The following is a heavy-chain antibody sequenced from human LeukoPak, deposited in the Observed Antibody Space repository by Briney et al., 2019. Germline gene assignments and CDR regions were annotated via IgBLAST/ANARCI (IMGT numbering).Heavy chain of an antibody. Sequence: PSETLSLTCTVSGGSISSSSYYWGWIRQRPGKGLEWIGSIYYSGSTYYNPSLKSRVTISVDTSKNQFSLKLSSVTAADTAVYYCAREEMAALGYYFDYWGQGTLVTVSS. V-gene: IGHV4-39*02. CDR2: IYYSGST. CDR1: GGSISSSSYY. D-gene: IGHD5-24*01. CDR3: AREEMAALGYYFDY. J-gene: IGHJ4*02.